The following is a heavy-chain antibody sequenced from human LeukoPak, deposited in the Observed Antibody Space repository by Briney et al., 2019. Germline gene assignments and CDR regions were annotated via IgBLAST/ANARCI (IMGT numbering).Heavy chain of an antibody. Sequence: GGSLRLPCAASGFSFAYYAMHWVRQAPGKGLEWVSLITANGDSTYYADSVKGRFTISRDNSKNSLSLQMNSLRTEDTALYYCAKDIGAGTAGFSFDYWGQGTLVAVSS. V-gene: IGHV3-43*02. J-gene: IGHJ4*02. CDR1: GFSFAYYA. D-gene: IGHD2-21*02. CDR3: AKDIGAGTAGFSFDY. CDR2: ITANGDST.